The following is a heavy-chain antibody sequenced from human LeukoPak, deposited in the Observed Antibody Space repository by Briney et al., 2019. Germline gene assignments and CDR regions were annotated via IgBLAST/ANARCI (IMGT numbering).Heavy chain of an antibody. CDR1: GFTFSTYW. J-gene: IGHJ4*02. CDR3: ARGDEYTYGYFDY. CDR2: INRGGSST. Sequence: PGGSLRLSCAASGFTFSTYWMHWVRQAPEKGLVWVPLINRGGSSTSYADSVKGRFTISRDNAKNTVYMQMNSLRAEDTAVYYCARGDEYTYGYFDYWGQGTLVTVSS. D-gene: IGHD5-18*01. V-gene: IGHV3-74*01.